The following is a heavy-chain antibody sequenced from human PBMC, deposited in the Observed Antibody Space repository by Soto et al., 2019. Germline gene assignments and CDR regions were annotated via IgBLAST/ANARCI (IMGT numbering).Heavy chain of an antibody. V-gene: IGHV4-34*01. D-gene: IGHD5-18*01. J-gene: IGHJ3*02. Sequence: SSETLSLTCAVYGGSFSGYYWSWIRQPPGKGLEWIGEINHSGSTNYNPSLKSRVTISVDTSKNQFSLKLSSVTAADTAVYYCARVRGRYSYGTDAFDIWGQGTMVTVSS. CDR3: ARVRGRYSYGTDAFDI. CDR1: GGSFSGYY. CDR2: INHSGST.